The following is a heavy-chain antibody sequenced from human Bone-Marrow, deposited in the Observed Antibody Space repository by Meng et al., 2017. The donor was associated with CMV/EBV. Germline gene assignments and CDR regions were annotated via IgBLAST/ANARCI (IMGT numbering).Heavy chain of an antibody. Sequence: GESLKISCAASGFTFSSYSMNWVRQAPGKGLEWVSSISSSSSYIYYADSVKGRFTISRDNAKNSLYLQMNSLRAEYTAVYYCARAYPSRGFDYWGQGTRVTVSS. CDR1: GFTFSSYS. CDR2: ISSSSSYI. D-gene: IGHD3-16*01. J-gene: IGHJ4*02. V-gene: IGHV3-21*01. CDR3: ARAYPSRGFDY.